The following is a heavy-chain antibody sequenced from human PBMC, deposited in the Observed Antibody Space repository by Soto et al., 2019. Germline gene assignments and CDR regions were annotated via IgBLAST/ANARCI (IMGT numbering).Heavy chain of an antibody. CDR2: IDYDGTTT. CDR1: GFSFDSYW. Sequence: PGGSLRLSCAASGFSFDSYWMHWVRQAPGQGPMWVSRIDYDGTTTNYAGSVKGRFTISRDNAKSTLYLQMNSLRPEDTAVYYCTRGPRASSGGTGAYWGKGTLVTVSS. J-gene: IGHJ1*01. V-gene: IGHV3-74*01. D-gene: IGHD2-2*01. CDR3: TRGPRASSGGTGAY.